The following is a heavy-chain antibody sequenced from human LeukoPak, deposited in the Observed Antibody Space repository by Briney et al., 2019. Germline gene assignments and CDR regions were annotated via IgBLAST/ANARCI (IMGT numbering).Heavy chain of an antibody. CDR1: GFTFSSYA. J-gene: IGHJ4*02. CDR2: ISGSGGST. V-gene: IGHV3-23*01. CDR3: AKDHHYYDSSGYPLDY. Sequence: GGSLRLSCAASGFTFSSYAMSWVRQAPGKGLEWVSAISGSGGSTYYADSVKGRFTISRDNSKNTLYLQMNSLRAEDTAVYYYAKDHHYYDSSGYPLDYWGQGTLVTVSS. D-gene: IGHD3-22*01.